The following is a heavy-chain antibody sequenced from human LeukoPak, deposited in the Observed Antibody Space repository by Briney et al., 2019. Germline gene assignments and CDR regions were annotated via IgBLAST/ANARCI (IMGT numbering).Heavy chain of an antibody. Sequence: ASVKVSCKVSGYTLTELSMHWVRQAPGKGLEWMGGFDPEDGETIYAQKFQGRVTMTEDTSTDTAYMELSSLRSEDTVVYYCATGIGVRWYFDLWGRGTLVTVSS. D-gene: IGHD2-8*01. V-gene: IGHV1-24*01. CDR3: ATGIGVRWYFDL. J-gene: IGHJ2*01. CDR1: GYTLTELS. CDR2: FDPEDGET.